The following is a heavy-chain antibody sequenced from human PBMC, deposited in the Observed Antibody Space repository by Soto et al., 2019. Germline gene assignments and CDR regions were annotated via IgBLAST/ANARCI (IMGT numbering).Heavy chain of an antibody. V-gene: IGHV3-33*01. CDR2: IWYDGSNK. J-gene: IGHJ4*02. Sequence: QVQLVESGGGVVQPGRSLRLSCAASGFTFSSYGMHWVRQAPGKGLEWVAVIWYDGSNKYYADSVKGRFTISRDKSKNTLYLQMNSLRAEDTAVYYCARVGSGGRRGVPYWGQGTLVTVSS. CDR3: ARVGSGGRRGVPY. CDR1: GFTFSSYG. D-gene: IGHD3-10*01.